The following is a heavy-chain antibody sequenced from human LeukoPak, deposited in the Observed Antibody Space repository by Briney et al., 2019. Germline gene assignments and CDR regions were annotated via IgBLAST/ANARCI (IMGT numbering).Heavy chain of an antibody. D-gene: IGHD5-18*01. CDR3: ARVLDTAMVPLYYFDY. CDR2: IYYSGST. J-gene: IGHJ4*02. V-gene: IGHV4-59*01. Sequence: SETLSLTCTVSGGSISSYYWIWIRQPPGKGLEWIGYIYYSGSTNYNPSLKSRVTISVDTSKNQFSLKLSSVTAADTAVYYCARVLDTAMVPLYYFDYWGQGTLVTVSS. CDR1: GGSISSYY.